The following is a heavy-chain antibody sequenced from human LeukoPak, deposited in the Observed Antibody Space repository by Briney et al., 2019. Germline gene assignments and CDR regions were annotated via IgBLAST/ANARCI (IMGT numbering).Heavy chain of an antibody. V-gene: IGHV1-24*01. CDR1: GYTLTELS. CDR3: ARDLEYSSSPLGAFDI. CDR2: FDPEDGET. D-gene: IGHD6-13*01. Sequence: ASVKVSCKVSGYTLTELSMHWVRQAPGKGLEWMGSFDPEDGETIYAQKFQGRVTMTEDTSTDTAYMELSSLRSEDTAVYYCARDLEYSSSPLGAFDIWGQGTMVTVSS. J-gene: IGHJ3*02.